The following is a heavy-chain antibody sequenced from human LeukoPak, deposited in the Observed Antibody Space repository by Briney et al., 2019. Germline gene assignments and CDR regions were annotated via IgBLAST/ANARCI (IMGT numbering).Heavy chain of an antibody. CDR3: ATHDCSSTSCYVYFQH. V-gene: IGHV3-23*01. CDR1: GFTFSSYA. D-gene: IGHD2-2*01. J-gene: IGHJ1*01. Sequence: GGSLRLSCAASGFTFSSYAMSWVRQAPGKGLEWVSAISGSGGSTYYADSVKSRFTISRDNSKNTLYLQMNSLRAEDTAVYYCATHDCSSTSCYVYFQHWGQGTLVTVSS. CDR2: ISGSGGST.